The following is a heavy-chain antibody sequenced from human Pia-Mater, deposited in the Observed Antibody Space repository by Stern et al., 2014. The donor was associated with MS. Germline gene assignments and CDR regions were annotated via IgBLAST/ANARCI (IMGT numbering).Heavy chain of an antibody. D-gene: IGHD3-3*01. CDR1: GFTFSSYD. J-gene: IGHJ4*02. Sequence: EMQLVESGGGLVQPGGSLRLSCAASGFTFSSYDMHWVRQATGKGLEWVSAIGTAGDTYYPGSVKGRFTISRENAKNSLYLQMNSLRAGDTAVYYCARAKNYDFWSGYSGGYYFDYCGQGTLVTVSS. CDR3: ARAKNYDFWSGYSGGYYFDY. CDR2: IGTAGDT. V-gene: IGHV3-13*01.